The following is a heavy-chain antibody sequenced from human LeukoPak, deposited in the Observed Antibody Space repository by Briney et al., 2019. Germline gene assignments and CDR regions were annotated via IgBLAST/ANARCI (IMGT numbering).Heavy chain of an antibody. Sequence: ASVKVSCKASGYTFTGYYMHWVRQAPGQGPEWMGWINPNSGGTNYAQKFQGRVTMTRDTSISTAYMELSRLRSDDTAVYYCAREDIVVVPAANYYYYYMDVWGKGTTVTISS. J-gene: IGHJ6*03. D-gene: IGHD2-2*01. V-gene: IGHV1-2*02. CDR1: GYTFTGYY. CDR2: INPNSGGT. CDR3: AREDIVVVPAANYYYYYMDV.